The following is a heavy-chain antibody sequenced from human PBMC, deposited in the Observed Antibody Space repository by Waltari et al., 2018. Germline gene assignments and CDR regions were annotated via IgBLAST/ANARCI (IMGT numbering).Heavy chain of an antibody. Sequence: EVQLVESGGGFVHPGGSLRLSCVTSGFSFRIYEMVWVRQAPGKGPEWLSYIGSGGHTLHYADSVRGRFTISRDNARDTVYLQMSSLRAEDTGVYFCARRGPHAFDPSYFDHWGQGIRVTVSS. CDR1: GFSFRIYE. CDR2: IGSGGHTL. V-gene: IGHV3-48*03. J-gene: IGHJ4*02. D-gene: IGHD3-9*01. CDR3: ARRGPHAFDPSYFDH.